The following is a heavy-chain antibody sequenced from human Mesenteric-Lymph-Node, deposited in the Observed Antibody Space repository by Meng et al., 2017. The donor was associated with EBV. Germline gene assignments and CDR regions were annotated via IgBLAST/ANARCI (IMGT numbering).Heavy chain of an antibody. Sequence: QLQGSGPGLGKPSGTLSLPCYVAGGDIRSSSWGSWVRQPPGKGLEWLGEIYHSSGTTDYNPSLKSRVTISLDKSKNQFSLNLSSVTAADTAVYYCARLPPTTGYGTARSYWGQGTLVTVSS. V-gene: IGHV4-4*02. CDR2: IYHSSGTT. D-gene: IGHD6-13*01. CDR1: GGDIRSSSW. CDR3: ARLPPTTGYGTARSY. J-gene: IGHJ4*02.